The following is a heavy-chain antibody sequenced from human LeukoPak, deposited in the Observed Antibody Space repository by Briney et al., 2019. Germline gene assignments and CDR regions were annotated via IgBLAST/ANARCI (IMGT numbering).Heavy chain of an antibody. V-gene: IGHV1-18*01. CDR1: GYTLTSYG. CDR3: ARAGYYDSSGYYYYYGMDV. D-gene: IGHD3-22*01. J-gene: IGHJ6*02. Sequence: ASVKVSCEASGYTLTSYGINWMRQAPGQGLEWMGWISTQSGNTNYAQKFQGRVTMTTDTSTSTAYMELRSLRSDDTAVYYCARAGYYDSSGYYYYYGMDVWGQGTTVTVSS. CDR2: ISTQSGNT.